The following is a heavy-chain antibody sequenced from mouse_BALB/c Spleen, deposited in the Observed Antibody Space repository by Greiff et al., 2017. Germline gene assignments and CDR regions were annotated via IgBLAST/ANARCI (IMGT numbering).Heavy chain of an antibody. CDR1: GFTFSSYA. D-gene: IGHD2-2*01. CDR3: GGGGPYGYDGGFDD. V-gene: IGHV5-6-5*01. J-gene: IGHJ2*03. CDR2: ISSGGST. Sequence: EVQVVESGGGLVKPGGSLKLSCAASGFTFSSYAMSWVRQTPEKRLEWVASISSGGSTYYPDSVKGRFPISRDNARNILYLQRSSRRSEDTAMYYCGGGGPYGYDGGFDDWGQGTGVTVAS.